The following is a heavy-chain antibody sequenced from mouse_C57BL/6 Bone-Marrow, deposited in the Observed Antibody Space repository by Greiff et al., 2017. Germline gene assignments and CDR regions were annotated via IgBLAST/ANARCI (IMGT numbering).Heavy chain of an antibody. J-gene: IGHJ1*03. CDR3: ARGTTRGWYFDD. Sequence: QVQLKQSGAELVRPGTSVKVSCKASGYAFTTYLIEWVKQRPGPGLEWLGVIYPGSGGTYSNAPFQGTATLTADKSSSTAYMQLNRLTCEDTAVYFCARGTTRGWYFDDWGTGTTVTVSS. CDR1: GYAFTTYL. CDR2: IYPGSGGT. D-gene: IGHD1-1*01. V-gene: IGHV1-54*01.